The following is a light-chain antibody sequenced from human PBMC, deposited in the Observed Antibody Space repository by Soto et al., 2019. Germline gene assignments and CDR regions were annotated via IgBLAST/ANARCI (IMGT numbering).Light chain of an antibody. J-gene: IGLJ1*01. CDR3: SSYTSSSPYV. CDR1: SSNVGGYNY. V-gene: IGLV2-14*01. Sequence: QSALTQPASVSGSPGQSITISCTGTSSNVGGYNYVSWYHQHPGKAPKLMIYDVSNRPSGVSSRFSGSKSGNTASLTISGLQAEDEADYYCSSYTSSSPYVFGTGTKLTVL. CDR2: DVS.